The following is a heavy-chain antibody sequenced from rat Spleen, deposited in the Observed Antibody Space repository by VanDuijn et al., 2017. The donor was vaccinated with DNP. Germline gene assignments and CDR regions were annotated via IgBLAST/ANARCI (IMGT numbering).Heavy chain of an antibody. CDR3: AREEAYYGYDYFDY. V-gene: IGHV3-1*01. D-gene: IGHD1-7*01. Sequence: VRLQESGPGLVTTSQSFSLTCSVTGYSITSNYWVWIRMFPRNIMEWIGHISYSGSTSYNPSLKSRVSITRDTSKNQVFLQLNSVTTEDTATYYCAREEAYYGYDYFDYWGQGVMVTVSS. CDR2: ISYSGST. CDR1: GYSITSNY. J-gene: IGHJ2*01.